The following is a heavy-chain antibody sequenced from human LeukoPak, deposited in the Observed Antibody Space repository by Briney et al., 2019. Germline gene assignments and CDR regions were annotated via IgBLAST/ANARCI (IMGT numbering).Heavy chain of an antibody. CDR1: GGTFSSYA. Sequence: WASVKVSCKASGGTFSSYAISWVRQAPGQGLEWMGWISAYNGNTNYAQKLQGRVTMTTDTSTSTAYMELRSLRSDDTAVYYCAREIRGCSSTSCHGWFDPWGQGTLVTVSS. J-gene: IGHJ5*02. CDR3: AREIRGCSSTSCHGWFDP. D-gene: IGHD2-2*01. V-gene: IGHV1-18*01. CDR2: ISAYNGNT.